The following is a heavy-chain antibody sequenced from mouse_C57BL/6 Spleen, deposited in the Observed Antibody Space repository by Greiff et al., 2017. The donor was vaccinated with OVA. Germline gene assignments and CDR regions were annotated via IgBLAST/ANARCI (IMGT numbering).Heavy chain of an antibody. CDR2: IYPGSGNT. D-gene: IGHD2-3*01. J-gene: IGHJ2*01. CDR3: ARGRDGYYDY. CDR1: GYSFTSYY. V-gene: IGHV1-66*01. Sequence: VKLQESGPELVKPGASVTISCKASGYSFTSYYIHWVKQRPGQGLEWIGWIYPGSGNTKYNEKFKGKATLTADTSSSTAYMQLSSLTSEDSAVYYCARGRDGYYDYWGQGTTLTVSS.